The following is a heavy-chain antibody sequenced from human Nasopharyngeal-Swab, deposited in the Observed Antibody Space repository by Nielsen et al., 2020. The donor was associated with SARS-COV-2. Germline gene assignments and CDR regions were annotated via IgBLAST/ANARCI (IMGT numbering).Heavy chain of an antibody. J-gene: IGHJ4*02. CDR1: GYTFTNSY. CDR2: INPSDGST. V-gene: IGHV1-46*01. CDR3: ARGTDTRVVGSTFGYFDF. D-gene: IGHD1-26*01. Sequence: SVKVSCKASGYTFTNSYLHWVRQAPGQGLEWMGIINPSDGSTRYAQKFQGRVTMTRDTSTSTVYMEVSSLRSEDTALFYCARGTDTRVVGSTFGYFDFWGQGTLVTVSS.